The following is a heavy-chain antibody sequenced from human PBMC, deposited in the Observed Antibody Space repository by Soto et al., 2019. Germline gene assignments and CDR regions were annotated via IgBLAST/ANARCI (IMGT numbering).Heavy chain of an antibody. CDR3: ARDLGYCSSTSCYGWPDYYYYMDV. Sequence: SVKVSCKASGGTFSSYTISWVRQAPGQGLEWMGRIIPILGIANYAQKFQGRVTITADKSTSTAYMELSSLRSEDTAVYYCARDLGYCSSTSCYGWPDYYYYMDVWGKGTTVTVSS. D-gene: IGHD2-2*01. CDR1: GGTFSSYT. J-gene: IGHJ6*03. CDR2: IIPILGIA. V-gene: IGHV1-69*04.